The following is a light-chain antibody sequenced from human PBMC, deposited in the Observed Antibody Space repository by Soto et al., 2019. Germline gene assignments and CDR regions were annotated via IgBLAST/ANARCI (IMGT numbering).Light chain of an antibody. Sequence: EIVLTQSPATLSLSPGERATLSCRASQSVSSYLAWYQQKPGQAPRLLIYDASNRATGIPARFGGSGSGTDFTLTISSLEPEDFAVYYCQQRSNWSWTFGQGTKVEIK. V-gene: IGKV3-11*01. CDR1: QSVSSY. CDR3: QQRSNWSWT. J-gene: IGKJ1*01. CDR2: DAS.